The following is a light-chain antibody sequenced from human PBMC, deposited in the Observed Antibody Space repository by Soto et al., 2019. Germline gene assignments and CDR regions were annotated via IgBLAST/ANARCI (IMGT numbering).Light chain of an antibody. CDR1: QSVSSK. Sequence: ETVMTQYPATLSVSPGERATLSCRASQSVSSKLAWYQQKPGQAPRLLIYGASTRATGIPDRLSGSGSGTDFTLTISRLEPEDFAVYYCQQYGSSPITFGQGTRLEI. CDR2: GAS. V-gene: IGKV3-20*01. CDR3: QQYGSSPIT. J-gene: IGKJ5*01.